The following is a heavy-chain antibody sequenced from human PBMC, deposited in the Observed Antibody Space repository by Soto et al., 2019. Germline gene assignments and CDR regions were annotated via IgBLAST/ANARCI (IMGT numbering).Heavy chain of an antibody. V-gene: IGHV3-7*01. D-gene: IGHD5-12*01. Sequence: EVQLVESGGGLVQPGESLRLSCAASGFSFTSHWMSWVRQAPGKGLEWVATIKRDGSASYYLGSVKGRFTISRDNANDSLFLEMTSLRAEDTAVYYCARDQGREILASAFDFWGQGPKVTVSS. J-gene: IGHJ3*01. CDR2: IKRDGSAS. CDR3: ARDQGREILASAFDF. CDR1: GFSFTSHW.